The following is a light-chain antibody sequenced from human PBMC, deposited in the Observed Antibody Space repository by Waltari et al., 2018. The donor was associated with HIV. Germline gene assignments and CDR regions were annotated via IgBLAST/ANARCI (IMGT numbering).Light chain of an antibody. V-gene: IGLV3-19*01. J-gene: IGLJ2*01. CDR3: NSRDSSGNHVV. CDR2: GKN. CDR1: SLRSYY. Sequence: SSERTQDPAVSVALGQTVRITCQGDSLRSYYASWYQQKPGQAPVLVIFGKNDRPSGIPDRFSGSDSGNTASLTITGAQAEDEADYYCNSRDSSGNHVVFGGGTKLTVL.